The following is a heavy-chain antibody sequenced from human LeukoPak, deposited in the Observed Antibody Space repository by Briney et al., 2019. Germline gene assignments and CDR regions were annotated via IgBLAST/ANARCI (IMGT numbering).Heavy chain of an antibody. CDR2: INSDGSVT. CDR1: GFTFTNYW. CDR3: ARAGFGFDY. Sequence: GGSLRLSCAASGFTFTNYWIHWVRQTPGKGLVWVSRINSDGSVTGYADSVRGRFTISRDNAKNTLYLQMSSLRAEDTAVYYCARAGFGFDYWGRGTLVTV. V-gene: IGHV3-74*01. D-gene: IGHD3-10*01. J-gene: IGHJ4*02.